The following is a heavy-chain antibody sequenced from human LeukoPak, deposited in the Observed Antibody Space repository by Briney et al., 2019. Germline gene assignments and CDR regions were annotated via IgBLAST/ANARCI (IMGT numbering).Heavy chain of an antibody. CDR2: IYYSGST. J-gene: IGHJ4*02. CDR1: GGSISSSSYY. CDR3: AREIISGSYTIDY. V-gene: IGHV4-39*07. D-gene: IGHD1-26*01. Sequence: PSETLSLTCTVSGGSISSSSYYWGWIRQPPGKGLEWIGSIYYSGSTYYNPSLKSRVTISIDTSKNQFSLKLSSVTAADTAVYYCAREIISGSYTIDYWGQGTLVTVSS.